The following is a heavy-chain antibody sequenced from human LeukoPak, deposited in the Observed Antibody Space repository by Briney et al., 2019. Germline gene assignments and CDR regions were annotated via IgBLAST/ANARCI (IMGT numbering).Heavy chain of an antibody. J-gene: IGHJ3*02. D-gene: IGHD1-26*01. CDR3: ARDGGSYGMGAFDI. CDR2: IYRGCSR. CDR1: GFXVSSTY. V-gene: IGHV3-66*01. Sequence: GSLRLSCAASGFXVSSTYMGWVRQAPGKGLEWVLGIYRGCSRDYANSVKGRFTIFRENSKNTLYLQMNSLRVEDTALYYCARDGGSYGMGAFDIWGQGTVVTVSS.